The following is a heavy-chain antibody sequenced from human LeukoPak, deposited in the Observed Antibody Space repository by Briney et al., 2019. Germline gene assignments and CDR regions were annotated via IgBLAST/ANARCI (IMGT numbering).Heavy chain of an antibody. J-gene: IGHJ4*02. D-gene: IGHD3-9*01. CDR1: GGPVSGYY. V-gene: IGHV4-59*02. CDR2: IYYNGRT. Sequence: LSETLSLTCTVSGGPVSGYYWNWIRQPPGKELEWIGYIYYNGRTKYNPSLKSRVTISVDTSKNQFSLKLSSVTVADTAVYYCAGTRYFDWLLPELDYWGQGSLVTVSS. CDR3: AGTRYFDWLLPELDY.